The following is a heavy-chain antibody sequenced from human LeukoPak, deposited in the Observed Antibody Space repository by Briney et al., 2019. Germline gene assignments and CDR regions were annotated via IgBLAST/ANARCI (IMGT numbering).Heavy chain of an antibody. CDR3: ARANYDSSGYSGYYYMDV. V-gene: IGHV3-48*04. CDR2: ISSSGSTI. D-gene: IGHD3-22*01. Sequence: GGSLGLSCAASGFTFSSYSMNWVRQAPGKGLEWVSYISSSGSTIYYADSVKGRFTISRDNAKNSLYLQMNSLRAEDTAVYYCARANYDSSGYSGYYYMDVWGKGTTVTVSS. J-gene: IGHJ6*03. CDR1: GFTFSSYS.